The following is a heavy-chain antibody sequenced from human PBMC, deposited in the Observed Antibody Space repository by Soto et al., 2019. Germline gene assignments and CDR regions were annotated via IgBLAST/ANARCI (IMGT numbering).Heavy chain of an antibody. CDR1: GGSISSYY. D-gene: IGHD6-13*01. Sequence: PSETLSLTCTVSGGSISSYYWSWIRQPPGKGLEWIGYIYYSGSTNYNPSLKSRVTISVDTSKNQFSLKLSSVTAADTAVYYCARGRGSSWYSRFDPWGQGTLVTVSS. V-gene: IGHV4-59*01. CDR2: IYYSGST. J-gene: IGHJ5*02. CDR3: ARGRGSSWYSRFDP.